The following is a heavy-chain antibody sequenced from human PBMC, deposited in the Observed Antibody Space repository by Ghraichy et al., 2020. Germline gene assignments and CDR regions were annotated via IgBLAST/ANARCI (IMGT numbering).Heavy chain of an antibody. D-gene: IGHD6-13*01. CDR2: ISSSSSNI. V-gene: IGHV3-21*01. CDR1: GFTFSSYS. J-gene: IGHJ4*02. CDR3: AREGMAVAGLNFFFDN. Sequence: LNISCAASGFTFSSYSMNWVRQAPGKGLEWGSSISSSSSNIYYADSVKGRFTISRENAKNSLYLQMNSLRAEDTAVYYCAREGMAVAGLNFFFDNWGQGILVSVSS.